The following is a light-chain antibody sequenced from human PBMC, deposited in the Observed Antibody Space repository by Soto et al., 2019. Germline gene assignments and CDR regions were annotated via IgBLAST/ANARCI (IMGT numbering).Light chain of an antibody. Sequence: HSALTKPPSVSAVPGQKVTISCSRSSSNIGNNYVSWYQQLPGTAPKLLIYENNKRPSGIPDRFSGSKSGTSATLGITGLQTGDEADYYCGTWDSSLSASYVFGTGTKVTVL. CDR1: SSNIGNNY. J-gene: IGLJ1*01. V-gene: IGLV1-51*02. CDR2: ENN. CDR3: GTWDSSLSASYV.